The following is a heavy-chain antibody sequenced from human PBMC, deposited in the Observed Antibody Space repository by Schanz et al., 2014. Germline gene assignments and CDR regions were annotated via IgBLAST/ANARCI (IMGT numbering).Heavy chain of an antibody. CDR2: ISSNGGST. CDR1: GFTFSSYS. Sequence: VQLVESGGGLVQPGGSLRLSCSASGFTFSSYSMYWVRQAPGKGLEYVSVISSNGGSTDFADSVKGRFTISRDNSKNTLYLQMNTLRAEDTAVYYCTTYDAGYLHYWGQGTLVTVSS. V-gene: IGHV3-64*04. J-gene: IGHJ4*02. CDR3: TTYDAGYLHY. D-gene: IGHD3-22*01.